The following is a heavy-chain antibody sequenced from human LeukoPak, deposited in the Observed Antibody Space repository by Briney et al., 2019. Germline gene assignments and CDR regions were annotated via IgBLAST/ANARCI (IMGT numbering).Heavy chain of an antibody. CDR2: ISNSGS. CDR3: ARDGNFDI. J-gene: IGHJ3*02. V-gene: IGHV3-11*04. Sequence: GGSLRLSCAASGFTFSGYSMTWIRQAPGKGLEWVSHISNSGSIYADSVKGRFTISRDNAKNLLYLQMNSLRAEDTAVYYCARDGNFDIWGQGTMVTVSS. CDR1: GFTFSGYS.